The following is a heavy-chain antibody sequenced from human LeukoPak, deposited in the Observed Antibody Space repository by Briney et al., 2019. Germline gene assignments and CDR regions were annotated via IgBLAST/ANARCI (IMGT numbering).Heavy chain of an antibody. CDR2: IYYSGST. J-gene: IGHJ6*02. Sequence: SETLSLTCTVSGGSISSSSYYWGWIRQPPGKGLEWIGSIYYSGSTYYNPSLKSRVTISVGKSKNQFSLKLSSVTAADTAVYYCARVIAAAGKSLYGMDVWGQGTTVTVSS. CDR3: ARVIAAAGKSLYGMDV. CDR1: GGSISSSSYY. D-gene: IGHD6-13*01. V-gene: IGHV4-39*07.